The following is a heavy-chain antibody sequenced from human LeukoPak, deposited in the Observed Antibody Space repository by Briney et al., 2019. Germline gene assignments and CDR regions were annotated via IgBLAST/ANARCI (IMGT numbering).Heavy chain of an antibody. Sequence: PGGSLRLSCAASGFTFRDYYMSWIRQAPGKGLEWFSYISSSATNIQYADSVKGQFTISRDNAKNSLYLQMNSLRAEDTAFYYCARVDFYYDSSGYVGEYFQHWGQGTLVTVSS. CDR1: GFTFRDYY. V-gene: IGHV3-11*01. CDR3: ARVDFYYDSSGYVGEYFQH. J-gene: IGHJ1*01. CDR2: ISSSATNI. D-gene: IGHD3-22*01.